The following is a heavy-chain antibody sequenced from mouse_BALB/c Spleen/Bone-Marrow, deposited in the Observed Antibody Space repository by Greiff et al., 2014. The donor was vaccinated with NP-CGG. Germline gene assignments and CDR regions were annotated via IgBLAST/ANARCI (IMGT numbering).Heavy chain of an antibody. Sequence: EVQLVESGGGLVSPGGSLKLSCAAPGFTFSNYAMSWVRQTPEKRLEWVATVSSGGSFTYYPDSVKGRFTISRDSAKNTLYLQMSSLRSEDTAMYYCARHGDNYVFDYWGQGTTLTVSS. CDR1: GFTFSNYA. CDR2: VSSGGSFT. D-gene: IGHD1-3*01. V-gene: IGHV5-9-3*01. CDR3: ARHGDNYVFDY. J-gene: IGHJ2*01.